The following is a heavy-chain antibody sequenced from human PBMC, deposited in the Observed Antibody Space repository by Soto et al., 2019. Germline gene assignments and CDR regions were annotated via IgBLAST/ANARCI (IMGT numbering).Heavy chain of an antibody. V-gene: IGHV3-23*01. J-gene: IGHJ4*02. CDR1: GFTFSSYA. D-gene: IGHD3-10*01. Sequence: EVQLLESGGGLVQPGGSLRLSCAASGFTFSSYALSLVRHAPGKGLEWVSIIGVGGGDRYYPESVKGRFTISRDNSRDTLYLEMNSLRDEDTAVYYCARVRFGELVWGQGTLVTVSS. CDR2: IGVGGGDR. CDR3: ARVRFGELV.